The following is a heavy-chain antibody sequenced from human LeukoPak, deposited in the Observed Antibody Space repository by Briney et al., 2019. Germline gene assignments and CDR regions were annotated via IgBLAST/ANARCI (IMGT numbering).Heavy chain of an antibody. CDR3: ARDLSNLLLWY. D-gene: IGHD2/OR15-2a*01. CDR2: INPNRGGT. V-gene: IGHV1-2*02. Sequence: ASVKVSCKASGYTFTGYYMHWVRQAPGQGLEWMGWINPNRGGTKYAQKFQGRVTMTRDTSISTAYMELSRLRSDDTAVYYCARDLSNLLLWYWGQGTLVTVSS. CDR1: GYTFTGYY. J-gene: IGHJ4*02.